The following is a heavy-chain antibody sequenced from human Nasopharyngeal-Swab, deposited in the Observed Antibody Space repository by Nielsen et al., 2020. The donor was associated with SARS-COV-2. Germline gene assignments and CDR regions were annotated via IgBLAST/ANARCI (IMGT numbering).Heavy chain of an antibody. J-gene: IGHJ6*03. CDR2: INPNSGNT. CDR1: GYTFTSYD. V-gene: IGHV1-8*01. D-gene: IGHD4-17*01. CDR3: ARGGYGDYLGYYYYMDV. Sequence: ASVKVSCKASGYTFTSYDINWVRQATGQGLEWMGWINPNSGNTVYAQKFQGRVTMTRNTSISTAYMELSSLRSEDTAVYYCARGGYGDYLGYYYYMDVWGKGTTVTVSS.